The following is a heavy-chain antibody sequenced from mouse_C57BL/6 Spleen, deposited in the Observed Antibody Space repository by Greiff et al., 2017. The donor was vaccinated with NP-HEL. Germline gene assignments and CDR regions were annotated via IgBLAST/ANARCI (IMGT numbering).Heavy chain of an antibody. D-gene: IGHD3-2*02. CDR2: IYPSDSET. Sequence: QVQLQQPGAELVRPGSSVKLSCKASGYTFTSYWMDWVKQRPGQGLEWIGNIYPSDSETHYNQKFKDKATLTVDKSSSTAYMQLSSLTSEDSAVYYCARSETAQATGFAYWGQGTLVTVSA. CDR3: ARSETAQATGFAY. V-gene: IGHV1-61*01. CDR1: GYTFTSYW. J-gene: IGHJ3*01.